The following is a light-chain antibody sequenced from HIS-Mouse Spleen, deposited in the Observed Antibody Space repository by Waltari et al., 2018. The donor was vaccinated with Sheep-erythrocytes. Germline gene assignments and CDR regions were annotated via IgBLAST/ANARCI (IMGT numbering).Light chain of an antibody. V-gene: IGLV3-1*01. J-gene: IGLJ2*01. Sequence: SYELTQPPSVSVSPGQTASITCSGDKLGDKYACWYQQKPGQSPVLVIYQDSKRHSGIPERFYGYNSGNTATLTISGTQAMDEADYYCQAWDSSTAVVFGGGTKLTVL. CDR1: KLGDKY. CDR2: QDS. CDR3: QAWDSSTAVV.